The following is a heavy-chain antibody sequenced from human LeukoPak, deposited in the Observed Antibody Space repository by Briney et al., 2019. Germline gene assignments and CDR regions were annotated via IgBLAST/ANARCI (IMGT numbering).Heavy chain of an antibody. Sequence: SQSPSLTPTVSGGSLSSSSYYSGWIRHPPRKGLEWIGSIYYSGSTYYNPSLKSRVTISVDTSKNQFSLKLSSVTAADTAVYYCAREGRNWFDPWGQGTLVTVSS. CDR3: AREGRNWFDP. CDR2: IYYSGST. J-gene: IGHJ5*02. CDR1: GGSLSSSSYY. V-gene: IGHV4-39*07.